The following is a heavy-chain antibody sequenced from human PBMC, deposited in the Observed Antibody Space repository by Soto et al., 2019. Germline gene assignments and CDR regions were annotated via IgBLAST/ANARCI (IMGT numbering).Heavy chain of an antibody. CDR1: GYTFTSYG. CDR2: ISAYNGNT. Sequence: QVQLVQSGAEVKKPGASVKVSCKASGYTFTSYGISWVRQAPGQGLEWMGWISAYNGNTNYAQKLQGRVTMTTDTXXXXXXXXXXXLXXXXXXXYYCARDNGYESDYWGQGTLVTVSS. J-gene: IGHJ4*02. D-gene: IGHD5-12*01. CDR3: ARDNGYESDY. V-gene: IGHV1-18*01.